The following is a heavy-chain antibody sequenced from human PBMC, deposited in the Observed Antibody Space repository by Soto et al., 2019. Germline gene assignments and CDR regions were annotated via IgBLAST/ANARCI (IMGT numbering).Heavy chain of an antibody. J-gene: IGHJ4*02. CDR3: ARAFIAVAGREYYFDY. CDR1: GYTFTSYA. V-gene: IGHV1-3*01. Sequence: GASSEVSCKASGYTFTSYAMHWVRQAPGQRLEWMGWINAGNGNTKYSQKFQGRVTITRDTSASTAYMELSSLRSEDTAVYYCARAFIAVAGREYYFDYWGQGTLVTVSS. CDR2: INAGNGNT. D-gene: IGHD6-19*01.